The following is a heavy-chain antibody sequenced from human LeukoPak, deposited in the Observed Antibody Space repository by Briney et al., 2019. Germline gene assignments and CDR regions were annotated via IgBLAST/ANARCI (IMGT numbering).Heavy chain of an antibody. CDR3: AKDFYDSSGYYFDY. V-gene: IGHV3-23*01. Sequence: GGSLRLSCAASGFTFSSYAMSWVRQAPGRGLEWVSAISGSGGSTYYADSVKGRFTISRDNSKNTLYLQMNSLRAEDTAVYYCAKDFYDSSGYYFDYWGQGTLVTVSS. CDR1: GFTFSSYA. CDR2: ISGSGGST. J-gene: IGHJ4*02. D-gene: IGHD3-22*01.